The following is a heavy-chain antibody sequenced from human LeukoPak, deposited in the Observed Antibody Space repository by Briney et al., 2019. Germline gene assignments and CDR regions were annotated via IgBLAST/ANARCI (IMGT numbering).Heavy chain of an antibody. Sequence: SQTLSLTCAISGDSVSSNTGIGNWVRQSPSRGLEWLGRTYYRSKWFIDYALSVKGRMTINPDTSKNQFSLQLNSVTPEDTAVYYCARDKVLNGFDIWGQGTMVTVSS. CDR1: GDSVSSNTGI. CDR3: ARDKVLNGFDI. D-gene: IGHD2-8*02. CDR2: TYYRSKWFI. J-gene: IGHJ3*02. V-gene: IGHV6-1*01.